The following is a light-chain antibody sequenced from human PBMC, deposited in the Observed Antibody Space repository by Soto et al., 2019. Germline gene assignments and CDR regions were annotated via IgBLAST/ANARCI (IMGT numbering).Light chain of an antibody. Sequence: VVMKQSPATLSVSPGERATLSCRASQSVSSNLAWYQQKPGLAPRLLIYGASTRATGIPARFRGTGSGTEFTLTISSLQSEDFAVYYCQQYNNWPPITFGQGTRLEVK. J-gene: IGKJ5*01. CDR3: QQYNNWPPIT. V-gene: IGKV3-15*01. CDR2: GAS. CDR1: QSVSSN.